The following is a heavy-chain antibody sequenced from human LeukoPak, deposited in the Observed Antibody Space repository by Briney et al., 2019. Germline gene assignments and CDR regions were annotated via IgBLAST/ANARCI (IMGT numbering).Heavy chain of an antibody. D-gene: IGHD4-17*01. CDR3: ARADDYGDYLDY. J-gene: IGHJ4*02. CDR1: GFTFSSYG. CDR2: IWYDGSNK. Sequence: GGSLRLSCAASGFTFSSYGMHWVRQAPGKGLEWVAVIWYDGSNKYYADSVKGRFTISRDNSKNTLYLQMNSQRAEDTAVYYCARADDYGDYLDYWGQGTLVTVSS. V-gene: IGHV3-33*01.